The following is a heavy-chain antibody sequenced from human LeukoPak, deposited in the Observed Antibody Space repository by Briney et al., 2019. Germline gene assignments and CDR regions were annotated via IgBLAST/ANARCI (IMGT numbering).Heavy chain of an antibody. CDR2: ISYDEKNE. Sequence: GGSLRLSCAASGFTFSNYNLHRVRQAPGKGLEWVAVISYDEKNEYYPDSVKGRFTISRDNSKNTVHLQMNSLRAEDTAVYYCAKARTIFGVVTLDYWGQGTLVTVSS. D-gene: IGHD3-3*01. V-gene: IGHV3-30*04. CDR1: GFTFSNYN. J-gene: IGHJ4*02. CDR3: AKARTIFGVVTLDY.